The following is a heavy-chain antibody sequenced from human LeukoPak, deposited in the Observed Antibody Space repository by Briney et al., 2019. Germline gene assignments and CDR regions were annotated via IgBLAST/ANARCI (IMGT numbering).Heavy chain of an antibody. CDR1: GGCISSGTYY. V-gene: IGHV4-39*01. CDR2: IYYSGST. J-gene: IGHJ4*02. Sequence: SETLSLTCTVSGGCISSGTYYWGWIRQPPGKGLEWIGSIYYSGSTYYNPSLKSRVTISVDTSKNQFSLKLSSVTAADTAVYYCARHYDYGGNTRFDYWGQGTLVTVSS. CDR3: ARHYDYGGNTRFDY. D-gene: IGHD4-23*01.